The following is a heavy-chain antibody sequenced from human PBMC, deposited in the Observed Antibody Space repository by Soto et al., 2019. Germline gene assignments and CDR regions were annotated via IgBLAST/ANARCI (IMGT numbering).Heavy chain of an antibody. V-gene: IGHV3-23*01. J-gene: IGHJ4*02. CDR2: IRGTGGET. CDR1: GFTFRNFV. CDR3: AQDRGWGVVSPSHDY. D-gene: IGHD2-21*01. Sequence: EVQLLESGGGMVQPGGSLRVSCAASGFTFRNFVMSWVRQAPGKGLEWVSAIRGTGGETFYADSVKGRITISRDNSKNTLYLQMNSLRDEDTALYFCAQDRGWGVVSPSHDYWGQGTLVTVSS.